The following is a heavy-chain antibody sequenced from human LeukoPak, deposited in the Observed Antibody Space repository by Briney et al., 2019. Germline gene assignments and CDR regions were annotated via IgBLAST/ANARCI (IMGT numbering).Heavy chain of an antibody. CDR2: ISYDGSNK. D-gene: IGHD6-13*01. CDR3: AKDMTGIAAAGRGRPPLSAYFQH. V-gene: IGHV3-30*18. J-gene: IGHJ1*01. CDR1: GFTFSSYG. Sequence: PGGSLRLSCAASGFTFSSYGMHWVRQAPGKGLEWVAVISYDGSNKYYADSVKGRFTISRDNSKNTLYLQMNSLRAEDTAVYYCAKDMTGIAAAGRGRPPLSAYFQHWGQGTLVTVSS.